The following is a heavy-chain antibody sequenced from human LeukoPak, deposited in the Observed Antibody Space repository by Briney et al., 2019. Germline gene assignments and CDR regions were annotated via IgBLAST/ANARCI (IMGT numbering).Heavy chain of an antibody. Sequence: PSQTLSLTCAVSGDSISSGGYSWSWIRQPPGKGLEWIGYIYHSGSTYYNPSLKSRVTISVDRSKNQFSLKLNSVTAADTAVYYCARDRYGDHTYFDYWGQGTLVTVSS. J-gene: IGHJ4*02. CDR2: IYHSGST. CDR3: ARDRYGDHTYFDY. D-gene: IGHD4-17*01. V-gene: IGHV4-30-2*01. CDR1: GDSISSGGYS.